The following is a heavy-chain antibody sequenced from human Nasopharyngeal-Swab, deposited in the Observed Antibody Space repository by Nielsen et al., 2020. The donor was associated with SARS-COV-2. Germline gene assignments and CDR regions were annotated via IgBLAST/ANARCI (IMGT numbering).Heavy chain of an antibody. Sequence: SETLSLTCSVSGSSINSGYYWGCIRQPPGKGLEWIGSIYHSGSTYYNPSLKSRVTISVDTSKNQFSLRLTSVTAADTAVYYCARNIGHRPAPFEYWGQGTRVTVSS. CDR2: IYHSGST. J-gene: IGHJ4*02. V-gene: IGHV4-38-2*01. CDR3: ARNIGHRPAPFEY. CDR1: GSSINSGYY. D-gene: IGHD2/OR15-2a*01.